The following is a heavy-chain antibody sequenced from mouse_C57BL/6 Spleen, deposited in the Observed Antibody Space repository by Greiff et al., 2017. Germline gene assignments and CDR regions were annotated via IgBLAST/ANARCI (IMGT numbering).Heavy chain of an antibody. J-gene: IGHJ1*03. CDR1: GFTFSSYG. Sequence: EVQLVESGGDLVKPGGSLKLSCAASGFTFSSYGMSWVRQTPDKRLEWVATISSGGSYTYYPDSVKGRFTISRDNAKNTLYLQMSSLKSEDTAMYYCARDYYGSSLRYFDVWGTGTTVTVSS. V-gene: IGHV5-6*01. CDR3: ARDYYGSSLRYFDV. D-gene: IGHD1-1*01. CDR2: ISSGGSYT.